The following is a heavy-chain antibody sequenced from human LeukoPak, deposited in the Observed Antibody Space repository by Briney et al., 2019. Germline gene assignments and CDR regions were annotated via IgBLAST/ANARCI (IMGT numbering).Heavy chain of an antibody. Sequence: GASVKVSCKASGYTFTSYAMHWVRQAPGQRLEWMGWINAGNGNTKYSQKFQGRVTITRDTSASTAYMELSSLRSEDTAVYYCARETPYIRGEPRSPSWFDPWGQGTLVTVSS. CDR1: GYTFTSYA. CDR3: ARETPYIRGEPRSPSWFDP. V-gene: IGHV1-3*01. J-gene: IGHJ5*02. CDR2: INAGNGNT. D-gene: IGHD1-26*01.